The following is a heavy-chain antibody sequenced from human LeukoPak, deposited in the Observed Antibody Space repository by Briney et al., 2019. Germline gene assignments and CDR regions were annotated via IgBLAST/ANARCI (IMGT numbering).Heavy chain of an antibody. CDR3: ARQHSGTYYFPFDI. J-gene: IGHJ3*02. Sequence: SETLSLTCSVSDGSIGTFYWSWIRQFPGKGLEWIGYIYYTGNTIYNPSLKSRVAISVDTSKNQFSLRLSSVTAADTAVYYCARQHSGTYYFPFDIWGQGTVVTVSS. CDR1: DGSIGTFY. D-gene: IGHD1-26*01. V-gene: IGHV4-59*08. CDR2: IYYTGNT.